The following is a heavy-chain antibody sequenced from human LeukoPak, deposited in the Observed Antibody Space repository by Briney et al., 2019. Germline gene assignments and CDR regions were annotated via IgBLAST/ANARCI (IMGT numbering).Heavy chain of an antibody. Sequence: ASVKVSCKASGYTFTSYGISWVRQAPGQGLEWMGWINPNSGGTNYAQKFQGRVTMTRDTSISTAYMELSRLRSDDTAVYYCARHSRGGANWFDPWGQGTLVTVSS. V-gene: IGHV1-2*02. J-gene: IGHJ5*02. CDR2: INPNSGGT. CDR3: ARHSRGGANWFDP. CDR1: GYTFTSYG. D-gene: IGHD3-10*01.